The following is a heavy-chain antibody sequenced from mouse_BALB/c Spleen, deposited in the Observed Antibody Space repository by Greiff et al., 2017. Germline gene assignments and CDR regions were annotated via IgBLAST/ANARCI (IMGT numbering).Heavy chain of an antibody. CDR2: IHRNSGNT. CDR1: GYTFTSPW. V-gene: IGHV1S130*01. CDR3: ARGGRDYAMDY. J-gene: IGHJ4*01. Sequence: QVQLQQPGSVLVRPGASVKLSCKASGYTFTSPWMHWAQQRPGQGLEWIGEIHRNSGNTNYNEKFKGKATLTVDTSSITAYVELSSLTSEDSAVYYLARGGRDYAMDYWGQGTSVTVSS.